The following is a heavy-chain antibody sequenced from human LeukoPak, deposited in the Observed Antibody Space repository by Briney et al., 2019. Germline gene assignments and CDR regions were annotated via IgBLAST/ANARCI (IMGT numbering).Heavy chain of an antibody. CDR1: EFTFGSYD. D-gene: IGHD4-17*01. CDR2: ISSYSSYI. CDR3: ARDRSNGDYAFDY. V-gene: IGHV3-21*01. Sequence: PGGSLRLSCGASEFTFGSYDMNWVRQAPGKGLEWVSSISSYSSYIYYADSVKGRFTISRDNAKNSLYLQMNSLRAEDTAVYYYARDRSNGDYAFDYWGQGALVTVSS. J-gene: IGHJ4*02.